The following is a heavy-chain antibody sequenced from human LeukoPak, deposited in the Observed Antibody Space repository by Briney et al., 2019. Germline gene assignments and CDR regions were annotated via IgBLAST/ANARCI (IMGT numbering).Heavy chain of an antibody. CDR2: IYHSGSN. V-gene: IGHV4-38-2*02. D-gene: IGHD5-12*01. Sequence: SDPLSLTCTVSGYSISSGYYWGWIRPPPGKGLEWIGKIYHSGSNYYNPSLKSRVTLSVDTSKNQFSLKLSSVTAADTAVYYCARGRRYSGYEIDYWGQGTLVTVSS. CDR1: GYSISSGYY. CDR3: ARGRRYSGYEIDY. J-gene: IGHJ4*02.